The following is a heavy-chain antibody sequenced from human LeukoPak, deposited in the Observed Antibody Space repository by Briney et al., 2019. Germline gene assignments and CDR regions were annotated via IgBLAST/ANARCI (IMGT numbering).Heavy chain of an antibody. CDR1: GYTFTSYD. CDR2: MNPNSGNT. V-gene: IGHV1-8*01. J-gene: IGHJ5*02. D-gene: IGHD2-2*02. Sequence: ASVKVSCKASGYTFTSYDINWVRQATGQGLEWMGWMNPNSGNTGYAQKFQGRVTMTRNTSISTAYMKLSSLRSEDTAVYYCARVWGYCSSTSCYTWWFDPWGQGTLVTVSS. CDR3: ARVWGYCSSTSCYTWWFDP.